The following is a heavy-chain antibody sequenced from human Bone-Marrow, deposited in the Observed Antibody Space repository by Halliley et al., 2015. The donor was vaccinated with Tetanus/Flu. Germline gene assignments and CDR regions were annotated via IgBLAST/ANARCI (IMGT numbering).Heavy chain of an antibody. CDR3: ARDSRHIAVVAATGRDFGLDV. V-gene: IGHV3-30*07. J-gene: IGHJ6*02. Sequence: GSHEDYADSVKGRFTIIRDTSKNTLYLQMNSLRVEDMAVYYCARDSRHIAVVAATGRDFGLDVWGQGTTVPVSS. D-gene: IGHD2-21*02. CDR2: GSHE.